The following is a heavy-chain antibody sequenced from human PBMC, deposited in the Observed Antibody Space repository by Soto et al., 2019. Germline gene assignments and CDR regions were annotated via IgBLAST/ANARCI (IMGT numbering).Heavy chain of an antibody. CDR1: GYNFASYW. Sequence: LGESLKISCNVSGYNFASYWIGWVRQLPGRGLEWMGIIYPGDSDVKYSPSFQGQVTLSADKSTNTVFLEWRSLKASDTAIYYCARQRLYFSVSWRGVDVWGQGTAVTVSS. CDR3: ARQRLYFSVSWRGVDV. CDR2: IYPGDSDV. D-gene: IGHD2-15*01. J-gene: IGHJ6*02. V-gene: IGHV5-51*01.